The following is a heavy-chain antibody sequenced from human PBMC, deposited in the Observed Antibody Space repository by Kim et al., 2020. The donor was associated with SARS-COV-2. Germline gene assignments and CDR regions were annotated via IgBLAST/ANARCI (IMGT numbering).Heavy chain of an antibody. CDR1: GFTFSSYG. Sequence: GGSLSLSCAASGFTFSSYGMHWVRQAPGKGLEWVAVISYDGSNKYYADSVKGRFTISRDNSKNTLYLQMNSLRAEDTAVYYCANRGDYWGQGTLVTVSS. CDR3: ANRGDY. V-gene: IGHV3-30*18. CDR2: ISYDGSNK. J-gene: IGHJ4*02. D-gene: IGHD3-10*01.